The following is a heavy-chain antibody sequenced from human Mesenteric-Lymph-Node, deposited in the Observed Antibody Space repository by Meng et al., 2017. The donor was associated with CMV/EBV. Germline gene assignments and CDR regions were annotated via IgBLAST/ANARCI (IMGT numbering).Heavy chain of an antibody. V-gene: IGHV3-66*02. D-gene: IGHD6-19*01. CDR3: ARARRYSSGWDMDY. CDR2: IYSGGRT. Sequence: GGSLRLSCAASGFTFSSYAMSWVRQAPGKGLEWVSLIYSGGRTYYADSVKGRFTISRDKSKNTLYIQMNSLRAEDTAVYYCARARRYSSGWDMDYWGQGTLVTVSS. J-gene: IGHJ4*02. CDR1: GFTFSSYA.